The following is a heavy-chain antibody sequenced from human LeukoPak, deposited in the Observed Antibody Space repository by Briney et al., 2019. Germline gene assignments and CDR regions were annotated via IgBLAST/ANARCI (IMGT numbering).Heavy chain of an antibody. J-gene: IGHJ4*02. CDR2: ISGSGGST. CDR3: ARDILLTSVAKDY. CDR1: GFTFSSYA. Sequence: GGSLRLSCAASGFTFSSYAMSWVRQAPGKGLEWVSAISGSGGSTYYADSVKGRFTISRDNAKNSLYLQMNSLRAEDTAVYYCARDILLTSVAKDYWGQGTLVTVSS. V-gene: IGHV3-23*01. D-gene: IGHD6-19*01.